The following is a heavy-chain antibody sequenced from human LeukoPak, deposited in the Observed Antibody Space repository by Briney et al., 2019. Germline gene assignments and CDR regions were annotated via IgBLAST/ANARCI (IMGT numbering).Heavy chain of an antibody. CDR2: ISAYNGNT. CDR3: AGLTVAGTGMNWFDP. Sequence: GASVKVSCKASGYTFTSYGISWVRQAPGQGLEWMGWISAYNGNTNYAQKLQGRVTMTTDTSTSTAYMELRSLRSDDTAVYYCAGLTVAGTGMNWFDPWGQGTLVTVSS. J-gene: IGHJ5*02. D-gene: IGHD6-19*01. V-gene: IGHV1-18*01. CDR1: GYTFTSYG.